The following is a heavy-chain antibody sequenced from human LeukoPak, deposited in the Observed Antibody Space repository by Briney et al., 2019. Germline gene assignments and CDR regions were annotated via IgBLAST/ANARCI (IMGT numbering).Heavy chain of an antibody. CDR2: NGGSGGRT. CDR3: AKELFDKSVFYSRFDT. D-gene: IGHD3-22*01. J-gene: IGHJ4*02. CDR1: GFTFSSYA. Sequence: GGSLRLSCAASGFTFSSYAMSWVRQAPGKGLEWVASNGGSGGRTHYADSVKGRFTISRGNSQNTVYLHMNSLRADDTAVYYCAKELFDKSVFYSRFDTWGQGILVTVSS. V-gene: IGHV3-23*01.